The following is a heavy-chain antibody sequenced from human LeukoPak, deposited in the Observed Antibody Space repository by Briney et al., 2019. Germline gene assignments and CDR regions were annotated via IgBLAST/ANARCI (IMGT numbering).Heavy chain of an antibody. D-gene: IGHD3-10*01. J-gene: IGHJ6*02. V-gene: IGHV4-38-2*02. CDR2: FYHRGNT. CDR1: GYSIRNGYF. Sequence: SETLSLTCTVSGYSIRNGYFWGWIRQPPGKGLEWIGSFYHRGNTYYNPSLESRVTISVDTSKNQFSLRLNSVTAADTAVYYCARVSGSGMDVWGQGTTVTVSS. CDR3: ARVSGSGMDV.